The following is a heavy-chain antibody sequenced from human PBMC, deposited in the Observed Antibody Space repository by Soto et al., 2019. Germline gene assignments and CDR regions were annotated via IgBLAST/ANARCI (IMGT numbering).Heavy chain of an antibody. CDR3: ARAYGDSDYYYGMDV. CDR2: INPNSGGT. Sequence: ASVKVSCKASGYTFTGYYMHWVRQAPGQGLEWMGWINPNSGGTNYAQKFQGRVTVTRDTSISTAYMELSRLRSDDTAVYYCARAYGDSDYYYGMDVWGQGTTVTVSS. D-gene: IGHD3-10*01. V-gene: IGHV1-2*02. J-gene: IGHJ6*02. CDR1: GYTFTGYY.